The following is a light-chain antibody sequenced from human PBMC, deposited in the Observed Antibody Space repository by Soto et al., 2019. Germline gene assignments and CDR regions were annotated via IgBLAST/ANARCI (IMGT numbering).Light chain of an antibody. CDR3: QHYNTYPWT. V-gene: IGKV1-5*03. J-gene: IGKJ1*01. Sequence: DIQMTQSPSILRATVGDRVTNTGRASHSISSWLAWFQQKPGKAPNLLIHKASHLESGVPSRFSGSGSGTEFTLNISSLQPGDFAAYYCQHYNTYPWTFGQGTKVDIK. CDR1: HSISSW. CDR2: KAS.